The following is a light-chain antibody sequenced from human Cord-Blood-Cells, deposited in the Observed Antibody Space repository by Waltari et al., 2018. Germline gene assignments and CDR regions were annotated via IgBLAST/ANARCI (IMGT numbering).Light chain of an antibody. V-gene: IGKV3-20*01. CDR3: QQYGRSLYT. CDR1: QSVSSSY. Sequence: EIVLTQSPGTLSLSPGERDTLSCRASQSVSSSYLAWYQQKPGQAPRLLIYGASSRATGIPDRFSGSGSGTDCTLTISRLEPEDFAVYYCQQYGRSLYTFGQGTKLDIK. J-gene: IGKJ2*01. CDR2: GAS.